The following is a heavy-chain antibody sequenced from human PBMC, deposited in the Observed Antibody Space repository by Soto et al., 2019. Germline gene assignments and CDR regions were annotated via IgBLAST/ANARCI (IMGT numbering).Heavy chain of an antibody. CDR2: IYYSGST. J-gene: IGHJ3*02. CDR1: GVCISSYY. Sequence: QVQLQESGPGLLRPSETLSLICTVSGVCISSYYWSWIRQPPGKGLEWIGYIYYSGSTHYNPSLKSRLTKSVDTSKNQFSRNLSSVTAADTAVYYCAKRYSGYDDAFDIWGQGTMVTVSS. V-gene: IGHV4-59*08. D-gene: IGHD5-12*01. CDR3: AKRYSGYDDAFDI.